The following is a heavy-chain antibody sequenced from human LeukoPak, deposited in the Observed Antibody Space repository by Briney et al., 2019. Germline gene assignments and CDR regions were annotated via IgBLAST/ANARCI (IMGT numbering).Heavy chain of an antibody. J-gene: IGHJ4*02. CDR3: AKPPRGSGEDY. D-gene: IGHD3-10*01. CDR1: GFIFSSYA. Sequence: QSGGSLRLSCAASGFIFSSYAMNWVRQAPGKGLEWVSGISGSGGSTYYADSVKGRFTISRDNSKNTLYLQMNSLRAEDTAVYYCAKPPRGSGEDYWGQGTLVTVSS. CDR2: ISGSGGST. V-gene: IGHV3-23*01.